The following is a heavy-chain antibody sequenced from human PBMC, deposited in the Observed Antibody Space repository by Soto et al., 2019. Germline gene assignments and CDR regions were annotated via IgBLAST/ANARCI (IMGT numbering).Heavy chain of an antibody. CDR3: ARQGSGSSPYSQSTYYYYYMDV. V-gene: IGHV4-39*01. J-gene: IGHJ6*03. CDR2: IYYSGST. D-gene: IGHD3-10*01. CDR1: GGSISSSSYY. Sequence: PSETLSLTCTVSGGSISSSSYYWGWIRQPPGKGLEWIGSIYYSGSTYYNPSLKSRVTISVDTSKNQFSLKLSSVTAADTAVYYCARQGSGSSPYSQSTYYYYYMDVWGKGTTVTVSS.